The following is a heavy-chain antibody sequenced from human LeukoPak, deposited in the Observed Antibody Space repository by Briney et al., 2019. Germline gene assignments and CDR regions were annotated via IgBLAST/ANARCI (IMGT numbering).Heavy chain of an antibody. Sequence: SGTLSLTCAVSGGSISSSNWWSWVRQPPGKGLEWIGEIHHSGSTNYNPSLKSRVTISVDKSKNQFSLKLSSVTAADTAVYYCASRLSGRAITFGGVPFYGMDVWGQGTTVTVSS. J-gene: IGHJ6*02. D-gene: IGHD3-16*01. CDR2: IHHSGST. CDR3: ASRLSGRAITFGGVPFYGMDV. CDR1: GGSISSSNW. V-gene: IGHV4-4*02.